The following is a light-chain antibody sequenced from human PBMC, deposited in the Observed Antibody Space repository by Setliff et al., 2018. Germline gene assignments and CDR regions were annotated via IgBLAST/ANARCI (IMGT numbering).Light chain of an antibody. Sequence: QSALIQPASVSGSPGQSITISCTGTSDGIGNFNYVSWYQQQRGKAPKLIISDVSDRPSGVSLRFSGSKSGNTASLTISGLQADDEADYFCSSYRSLKSVVFGTGTKVTV. V-gene: IGLV2-14*03. CDR3: SSYRSLKSVV. J-gene: IGLJ1*01. CDR1: SDGIGNFNY. CDR2: DVS.